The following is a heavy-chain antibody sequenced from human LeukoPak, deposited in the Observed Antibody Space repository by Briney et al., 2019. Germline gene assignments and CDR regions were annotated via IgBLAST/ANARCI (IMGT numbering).Heavy chain of an antibody. CDR3: AKDLTTVTTSDFDY. CDR2: IRYDGSNK. D-gene: IGHD4-11*01. CDR1: GFTFSSYG. Sequence: GGSLRLSCAASGFTFSSYGMNWVRQAPGKGLEWVAFIRYDGSNKYYADSVKGRFTISRDNSKNTLYLQMNSLRAEDTAVYYCAKDLTTVTTSDFDYWGQGTLVTVSS. V-gene: IGHV3-30*02. J-gene: IGHJ4*02.